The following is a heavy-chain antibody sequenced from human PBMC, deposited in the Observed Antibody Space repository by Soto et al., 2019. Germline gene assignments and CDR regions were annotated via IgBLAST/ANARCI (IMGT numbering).Heavy chain of an antibody. CDR2: ISGSGGST. D-gene: IGHD6-13*01. CDR3: AKPRYSSRGKTPYYMDV. Sequence: GESLKISCAASGFTFSSYAMSWVRQAPGKGLEWVSAISGSGGSTYYADSVKGRFTISRDNSKNTLYLQMNSLRAEDTAVYYCAKPRYSSRGKTPYYMDVWGKGTTVTVSS. CDR1: GFTFSSYA. J-gene: IGHJ6*03. V-gene: IGHV3-23*01.